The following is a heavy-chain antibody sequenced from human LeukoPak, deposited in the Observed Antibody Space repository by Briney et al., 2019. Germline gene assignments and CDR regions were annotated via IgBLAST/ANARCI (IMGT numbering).Heavy chain of an antibody. CDR2: INPNSGGT. J-gene: IGHJ6*02. Sequence: ASVKVSCKASGYTFTGYYMHWVRQAPGQGLEWMGRINPNSGGTNYAQKFQGRVTMTRDTSISTAYMELSRLRSDDTAVYYCARDDDCSGGSCYSYGMDVWGQGTTVTVSS. D-gene: IGHD2-15*01. V-gene: IGHV1-2*06. CDR3: ARDDDCSGGSCYSYGMDV. CDR1: GYTFTGYY.